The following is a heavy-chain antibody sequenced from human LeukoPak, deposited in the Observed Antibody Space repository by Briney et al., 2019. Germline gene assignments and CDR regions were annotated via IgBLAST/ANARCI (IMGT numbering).Heavy chain of an antibody. CDR1: GSSMNGFQ. CDR2: ISTSGNI. V-gene: IGHV4-4*07. CDR3: ARGQSYRKSQNWFGP. D-gene: IGHD4-11*01. Sequence: SETLSLTCTVSGSSMNGFQWSWIRQPAGKGLEWIGRISTSGNINYTPSLKSRVTMSVHTSKNQFSLKLTSVTAADTAVYFCARGQSYRKSQNWFGPWGQGTLVTVSS. J-gene: IGHJ5*02.